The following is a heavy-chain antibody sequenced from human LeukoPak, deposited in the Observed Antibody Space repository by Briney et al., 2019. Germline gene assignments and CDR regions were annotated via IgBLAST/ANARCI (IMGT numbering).Heavy chain of an antibody. CDR1: GFTFSSHA. CDR2: ISGRGGST. Sequence: GGSPKLSCAACGFTFSSHAMSGVRHAPGKALEWVSAISGRGGSTYYADSVKGRFTISRDNSKNTLYLQMISLRAEDTALYYCARCAGGWDAFDIWGQGTMVTVSS. D-gene: IGHD3-10*02. V-gene: IGHV3-23*01. CDR3: ARCAGGWDAFDI. J-gene: IGHJ3*02.